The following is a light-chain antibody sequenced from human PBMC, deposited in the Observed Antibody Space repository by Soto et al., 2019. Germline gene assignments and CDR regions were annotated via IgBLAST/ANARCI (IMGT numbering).Light chain of an antibody. CDR1: QGVSNY. V-gene: IGKV3-20*01. Sequence: LTQSPSFLSASVGDRVTITCRASQGVSNYLAWYQRKPGQAPRLLIYRVSSRATGVPDRFSGSGSGTDYTLTISRLEPEDFAVYYCQQYGNLPLTFGGGTKVEIK. J-gene: IGKJ4*01. CDR3: QQYGNLPLT. CDR2: RVS.